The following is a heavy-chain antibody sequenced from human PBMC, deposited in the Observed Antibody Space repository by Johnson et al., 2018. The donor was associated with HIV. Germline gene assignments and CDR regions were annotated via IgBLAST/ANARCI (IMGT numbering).Heavy chain of an antibody. CDR2: ISYDGSNK. J-gene: IGHJ3*02. CDR3: AIDSRYNNYGGGSVGAFDI. CDR1: GFTFSSYA. V-gene: IGHV3-30*14. D-gene: IGHD4-11*01. Sequence: VQLVESGGGVVQPGRSLRLSCAASGFTFSSYAMHWVRQAPGKGLEWVAVISYDGSNKYYADSVKGRFTISRDNSKNTLYLQMNSLRTEDTAVYYCAIDSRYNNYGGGSVGAFDIWGQGTMVTVSS.